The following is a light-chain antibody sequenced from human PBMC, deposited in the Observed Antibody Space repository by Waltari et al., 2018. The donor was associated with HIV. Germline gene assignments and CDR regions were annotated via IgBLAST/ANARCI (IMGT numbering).Light chain of an antibody. CDR2: DVS. Sequence: QSALTQPASVSGSPGQSITISCTGASSDVGGYKYVSRYQHHPGNAPKPMIYDVSERPSGVSNRFSGSKSGNTASLTISGLQAEDEADYYCCSYAGSSTLLFGGGTKVTVL. V-gene: IGLV2-23*02. J-gene: IGLJ3*02. CDR1: SSDVGGYKY. CDR3: CSYAGSSTLL.